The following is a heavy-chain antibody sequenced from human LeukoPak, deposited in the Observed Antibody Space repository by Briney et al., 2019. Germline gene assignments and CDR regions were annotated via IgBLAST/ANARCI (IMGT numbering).Heavy chain of an antibody. CDR3: TRGSIAYYYMDV. Sequence: PSETLSLTCAVSGGSISSYYWSWIRQPPGKGLEWIGNIYYSGSTNYNPSLKSRVTISVDTSKNQFSLKLSSVTAADTAVYYCTRGSIAYYYMDVWGKGTTVTISS. D-gene: IGHD3-22*01. CDR1: GGSISSYY. V-gene: IGHV4-59*01. J-gene: IGHJ6*03. CDR2: IYYSGST.